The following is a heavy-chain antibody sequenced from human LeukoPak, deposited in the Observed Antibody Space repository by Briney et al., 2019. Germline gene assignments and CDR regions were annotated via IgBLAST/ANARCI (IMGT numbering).Heavy chain of an antibody. J-gene: IGHJ4*02. CDR2: IKQDGSEK. V-gene: IGHV3-7*01. D-gene: IGHD6-6*01. CDR3: ARGTIAARLTFDY. Sequence: GGSLRLSCAASGFTFSSYWMTWVRQAPGKGLEWVANIKQDGSEKYYVDSVKGRFTISRDNAKKSLYLQMNSLRGEDTAVYYCARGTIAARLTFDYWGQGTLVTVSS. CDR1: GFTFSSYW.